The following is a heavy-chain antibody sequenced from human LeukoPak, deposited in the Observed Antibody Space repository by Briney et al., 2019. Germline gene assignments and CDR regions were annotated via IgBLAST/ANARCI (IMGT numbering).Heavy chain of an antibody. J-gene: IGHJ4*02. Sequence: VASVKVSCKASGYTFTGYYMHWVRQAPGQGLEWMGWINPNSGDTNYAQKFQGRVTMTRDTSISTAYMDLSRLTSDDTAVYYCARDRRQARDFDYWGQGTLVTVSS. CDR3: ARDRRQARDFDY. CDR1: GYTFTGYY. V-gene: IGHV1-2*02. CDR2: INPNSGDT.